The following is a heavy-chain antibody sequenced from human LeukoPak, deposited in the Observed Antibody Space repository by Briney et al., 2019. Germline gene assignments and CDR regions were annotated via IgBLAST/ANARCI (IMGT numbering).Heavy chain of an antibody. CDR2: INHSGST. J-gene: IGHJ4*02. CDR3: ARFTAMATGKYFDY. V-gene: IGHV4-34*01. D-gene: IGHD5-18*01. CDR1: GGSFSGYY. Sequence: SETLSLTCAVYGGSFSGYYWSWIRQPPGKGLEWIGEINHSGSTNYNPSLKSRVTISVDTSKDQFSLKLRSVTAADTAVYYCARFTAMATGKYFDYWGQGTLVTVSS.